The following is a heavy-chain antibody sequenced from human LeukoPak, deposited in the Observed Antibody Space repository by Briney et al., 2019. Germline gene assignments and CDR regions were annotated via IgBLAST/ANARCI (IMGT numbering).Heavy chain of an antibody. CDR3: GRVIAGAIDY. J-gene: IGHJ4*02. CDR2: IKQDGSEK. Sequence: GGSLRLSCAASGFTFSSYWTSWGRQAPGKGLEGVANIKQDGSEKYYVDSVKGRFTISRDNADNSMYLQMHRLRAADTAVYYCGRVIAGAIDYWGPGTLVTVSS. CDR1: GFTFSSYW. V-gene: IGHV3-7*01. D-gene: IGHD6-13*01.